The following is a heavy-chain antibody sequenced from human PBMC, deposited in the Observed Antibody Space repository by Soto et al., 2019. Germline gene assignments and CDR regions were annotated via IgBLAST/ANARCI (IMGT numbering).Heavy chain of an antibody. CDR1: GDSISSYY. Sequence: SSETLSLTCTVSGDSISSYYWSWIRQPPGKGLEWIGEINHSGSTNYNPSLKSRVTISVDTSKNQFSLKLNSMTAADTAVYFCGRGIFRCSGGSCRTFDIWGRGTMVTVSS. CDR2: INHSGST. CDR3: GRGIFRCSGGSCRTFDI. J-gene: IGHJ3*02. V-gene: IGHV4-59*12. D-gene: IGHD2-15*01.